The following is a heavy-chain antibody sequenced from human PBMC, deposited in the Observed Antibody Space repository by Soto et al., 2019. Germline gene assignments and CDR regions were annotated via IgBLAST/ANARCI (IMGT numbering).Heavy chain of an antibody. V-gene: IGHV3-48*01. D-gene: IGHD3-22*01. CDR3: ARGAYYYDSRVLSY. CDR2: ISSSSSTI. CDR1: GFTFSSYS. J-gene: IGHJ4*02. Sequence: EVQLVESGGGLVQPGGSLRLSCAASGFTFSSYSMNWVRQAPGKGLEWVSYISSSSSTIYYADSVKGRFTISRDNAKKALYLQRNSLRAEDTAVYYCARGAYYYDSRVLSYWCQGTLVTVSS.